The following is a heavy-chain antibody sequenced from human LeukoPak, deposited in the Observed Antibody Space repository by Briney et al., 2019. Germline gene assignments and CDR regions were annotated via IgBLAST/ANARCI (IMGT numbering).Heavy chain of an antibody. J-gene: IGHJ2*01. Sequence: GGSLRLSCAASGFTFSSYSMNWVRQAPGKGLEWVSYISSSSSTIYYADSVKGRFTISRDNAKNSLYLQMNSLRSEDTAVYYCARVARDVTYQLLRPEVWYFDLWGRGTLVTVSS. D-gene: IGHD2-2*01. V-gene: IGHV3-48*01. CDR2: ISSSSSTI. CDR3: ARVARDVTYQLLRPEVWYFDL. CDR1: GFTFSSYS.